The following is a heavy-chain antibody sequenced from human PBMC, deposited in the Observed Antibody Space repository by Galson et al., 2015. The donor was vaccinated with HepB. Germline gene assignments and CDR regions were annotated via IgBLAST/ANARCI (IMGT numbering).Heavy chain of an antibody. CDR1: GYTFTSQH. J-gene: IGHJ6*02. CDR3: ARSDCSSSTSCFLGVYYYGMDV. Sequence: SVKVSCKASGYTFTSQHIHWVRQAPGQGLEWMGLINPSGGSTSYAQKFLGRVTMTRETSTSTVYMELSILRSEDTGVYYCARSDCSSSTSCFLGVYYYGMDVWGQGTTVTVSS. CDR2: INPSGGST. D-gene: IGHD2-2*01. V-gene: IGHV1-46*01.